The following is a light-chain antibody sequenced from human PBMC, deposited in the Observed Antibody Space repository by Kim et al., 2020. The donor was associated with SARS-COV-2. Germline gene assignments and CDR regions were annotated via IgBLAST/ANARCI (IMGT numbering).Light chain of an antibody. Sequence: YELTQPPSVSVSPGQTASITCSGYKLGDKYVSWYQQKPGKSPVVVIYQDNQRPSGIPERFSGSNSGNTATLTISGTQAMDEADYYCQAWDSSTHNYVFGAGTKVTVL. CDR3: QAWDSSTHNYV. V-gene: IGLV3-1*01. CDR1: KLGDKY. J-gene: IGLJ1*01. CDR2: QDN.